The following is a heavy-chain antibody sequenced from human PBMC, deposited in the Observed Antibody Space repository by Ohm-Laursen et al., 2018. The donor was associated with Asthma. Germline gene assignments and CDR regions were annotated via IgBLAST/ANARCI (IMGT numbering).Heavy chain of an antibody. V-gene: IGHV3-21*01. Sequence: SLRLSCSASGFTFSSYSMNWVRQAPGKGLEWVSSISSSSSYIYYADSVKGRFTISRDNAKNSLYLQMNSLRSEDTAVYYCAGYLTTLRDYYGMDVWGQGTTVTVSS. CDR1: GFTFSSYS. D-gene: IGHD1-1*01. CDR3: AGYLTTLRDYYGMDV. CDR2: ISSSSSYI. J-gene: IGHJ6*02.